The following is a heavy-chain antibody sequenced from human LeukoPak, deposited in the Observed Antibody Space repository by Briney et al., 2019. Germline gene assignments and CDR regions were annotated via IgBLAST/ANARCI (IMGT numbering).Heavy chain of an antibody. Sequence: SETLSLTCAVYGGSFSGYYWSWIRQPPGKGLEWIGEINHSGSTNYNPSLKSRVTISVDTSKNQFSLKLSSVTAADTAVYYCARGRGRSGWYFVFDYWGQGTLVTVSS. CDR3: ARGRGRSGWYFVFDY. J-gene: IGHJ4*02. D-gene: IGHD6-19*01. CDR2: INHSGST. CDR1: GGSFSGYY. V-gene: IGHV4-34*01.